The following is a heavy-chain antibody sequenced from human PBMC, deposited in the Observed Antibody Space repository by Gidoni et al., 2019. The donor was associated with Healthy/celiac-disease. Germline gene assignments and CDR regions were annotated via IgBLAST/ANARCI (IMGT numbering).Heavy chain of an antibody. CDR2: IIPSFGTA. Sequence: QVQLVQSGAEVKKPGSSVKVSCKASGGTFSSYAISWVRQAPGQGLEWMGGIIPSFGTANYAQKFQGRVTITADESTSTAYMELSSLRSEDTAVYYCARAPLRRYSYGYDAFDIWGQGTMVTVSS. CDR3: ARAPLRRYSYGYDAFDI. CDR1: GGTFSSYA. D-gene: IGHD5-18*01. J-gene: IGHJ3*02. V-gene: IGHV1-69*01.